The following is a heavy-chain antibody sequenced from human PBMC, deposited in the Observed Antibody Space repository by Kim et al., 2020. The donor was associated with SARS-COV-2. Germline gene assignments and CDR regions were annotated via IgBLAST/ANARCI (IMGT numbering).Heavy chain of an antibody. Sequence: ASVKVSCKASGYTFTGYYIHWVRQAPGQGLEWMGWINPSSGGTNYAQKFQGRVTMTRDTSITTAYMELSSLGSEDSAVYFCARGREPSLRFLGHYWGQGTLVTVSS. J-gene: IGHJ4*02. CDR1: GYTFTGYY. D-gene: IGHD3-3*01. V-gene: IGHV1-2*02. CDR3: ARGREPSLRFLGHY. CDR2: INPSSGGT.